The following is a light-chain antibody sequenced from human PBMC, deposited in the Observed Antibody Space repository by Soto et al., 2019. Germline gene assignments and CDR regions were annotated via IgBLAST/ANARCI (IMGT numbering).Light chain of an antibody. CDR3: SYYGGSASVL. CDR1: SSDVVGYNS. CDR2: AVS. Sequence: SALTQPPSSSVSPGQTVTISCTGTSSDVVGYNSVSWYQPNPGKAPKLRIYAVSQRPSGVPDRYSGSKSGNTASLTVYGLQADDGDDYDCSYYGGSASVLFGGGTKLTVL. J-gene: IGLJ2*01. V-gene: IGLV2-8*01.